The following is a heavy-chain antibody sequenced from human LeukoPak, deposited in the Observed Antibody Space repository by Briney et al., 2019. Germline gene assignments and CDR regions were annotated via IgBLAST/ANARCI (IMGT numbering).Heavy chain of an antibody. CDR1: GYTFTSYG. CDR2: ISAYNGNT. CDR3: ARDRLAYDFWSGVDY. Sequence: ASVKVSCKASGYTFTSYGISWVRQAPGQGLEWMGWISAYNGNTNYAQKLQGRVTMTTDTSTSTAYMELRGLRSDDTAVYYCARDRLAYDFWSGVDYWGQGTLVTVSS. D-gene: IGHD3-3*01. J-gene: IGHJ4*02. V-gene: IGHV1-18*01.